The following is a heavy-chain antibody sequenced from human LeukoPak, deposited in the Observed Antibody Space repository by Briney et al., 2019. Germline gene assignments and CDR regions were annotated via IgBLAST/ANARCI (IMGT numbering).Heavy chain of an antibody. Sequence: PSETLSLSCAVLGGSFSGYYWSWIRQPPGKGLEWIGEISHSGSTNYNPSLKSRVTISLDMSKTHFSLKLNSVTAADTAVYYCARPTSWVNYFDPWGQGTLVTVSS. CDR3: ARPTSWVNYFDP. J-gene: IGHJ5*02. CDR1: GGSFSGYY. D-gene: IGHD1-7*01. CDR2: ISHSGST. V-gene: IGHV4-34*01.